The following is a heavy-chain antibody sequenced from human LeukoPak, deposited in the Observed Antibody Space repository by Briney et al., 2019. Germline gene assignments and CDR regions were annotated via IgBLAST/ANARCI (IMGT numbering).Heavy chain of an antibody. CDR2: IFTSGII. J-gene: IGHJ6*03. V-gene: IGHV4-4*07. Sequence: SETLSLTCTVSGGSISSYYWSWIRQPPGKGLEWIGRIFTSGIISGNTYYNPSLKSRVTISVDTSKNQFSLKLSSVTAADTAVYYCARETSQKGAHYMDVWGKGTTVTISS. CDR1: GGSISSYY. D-gene: IGHD3-16*01. CDR3: ARETSQKGAHYMDV.